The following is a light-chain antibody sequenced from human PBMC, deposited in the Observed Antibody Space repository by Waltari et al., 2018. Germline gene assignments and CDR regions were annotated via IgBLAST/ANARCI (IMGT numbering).Light chain of an antibody. V-gene: IGKV1-39*01. CDR2: VDS. CDR3: QQTYGTPPDT. CDR1: QNMCSY. Sequence: CVESQNMCSYLCWFKHKPVNAPKLLFYVDSTLQIGVPSSFSGSGSGTDFSLTISDLQPEDFATYYCQQTYGTPPDTFGQGTKLEMK. J-gene: IGKJ2*01.